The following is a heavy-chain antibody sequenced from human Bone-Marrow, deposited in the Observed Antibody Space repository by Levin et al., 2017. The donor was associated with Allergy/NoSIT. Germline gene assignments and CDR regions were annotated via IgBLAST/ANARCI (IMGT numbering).Heavy chain of an antibody. D-gene: IGHD1-26*01. V-gene: IGHV3-30*04. CDR2: ISSDGSKT. CDR1: GFTFSTFN. J-gene: IGHJ4*02. CDR3: ARGYLVGSTAD. Sequence: GGSLRLSCAGSGFTFSTFNLHWVRQAPGKGLEWVALISSDGSKTYYGDSVKGRFTVSRDNSKNTLYLQMNSLGSDDTAVYYCARGYLVGSTADWGQGTLVTVSS.